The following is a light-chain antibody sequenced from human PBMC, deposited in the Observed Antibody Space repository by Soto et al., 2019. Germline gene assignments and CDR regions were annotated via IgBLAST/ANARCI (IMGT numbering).Light chain of an antibody. CDR1: ESVSSSY. V-gene: IGKV3-20*01. CDR2: GAS. Sequence: ELVLTQSPGTLSLSPGERATLSCRASESVSSSYLAWYQQKPGQAPRLLIFGASSRATGTPDRFSGSGSGTDFTLTISRLEPEDFAVYYCQQYGSSPPWTFGQGTKVDIK. J-gene: IGKJ1*01. CDR3: QQYGSSPPWT.